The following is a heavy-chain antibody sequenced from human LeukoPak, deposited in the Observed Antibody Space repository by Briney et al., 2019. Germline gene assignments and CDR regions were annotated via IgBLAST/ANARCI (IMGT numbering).Heavy chain of an antibody. D-gene: IGHD3-10*01. CDR2: VNPDDSDT. J-gene: IGHJ6*02. CDR1: GYRFSNYW. V-gene: IGHV5-51*01. CDR3: ARRPTHYYGMDV. Sequence: GESLKISCKSSGYRFSNYWIAWVRQMPGKGLEWMGIVNPDDSDTRVSPSFQGQVTISADKSMSTAFLQWSSLEASDTAMYYCARRPTHYYGMDVWGQGTTVTVSS.